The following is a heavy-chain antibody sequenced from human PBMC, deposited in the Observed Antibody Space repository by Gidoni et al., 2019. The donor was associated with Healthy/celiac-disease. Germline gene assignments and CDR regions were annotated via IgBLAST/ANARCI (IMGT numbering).Heavy chain of an antibody. D-gene: IGHD1-26*01. V-gene: IGHV1-69*01. CDR2: IIPIYGTA. CDR1: GGTFSSYA. CDR3: ASRVGATAFDI. Sequence: VQLVQSGAEVKKPGSSVQVSCQASGGTFSSYAISWVRQAPGPSLEWMGGIIPIYGTANYAHKFQGRVTITADESTSTAYMELSSLRSEDTALYYCASRVGATAFDIWGQGTMVTVSS. J-gene: IGHJ3*02.